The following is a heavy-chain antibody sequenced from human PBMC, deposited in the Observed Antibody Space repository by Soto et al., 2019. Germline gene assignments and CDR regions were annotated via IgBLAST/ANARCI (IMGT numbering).Heavy chain of an antibody. Sequence: QLQLQESGPGLVKPSETLSLTCTVSGDSISSNIYYWGWIRQPPGKGLEWIGSIFYSVTTYYNPSLQSRVTISVDMPKNQFSLNLSSVTAADTAVYYCASRGGGTGTNDFWGQGTLVTVSS. CDR2: IFYSVTT. D-gene: IGHD1-1*01. CDR3: ASRGGGTGTNDF. CDR1: GDSISSNIYY. V-gene: IGHV4-39*01. J-gene: IGHJ4*02.